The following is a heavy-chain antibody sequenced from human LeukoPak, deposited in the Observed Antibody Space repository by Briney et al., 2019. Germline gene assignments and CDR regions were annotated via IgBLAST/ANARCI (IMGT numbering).Heavy chain of an antibody. Sequence: PGGSLRLSCAASGFTFSSYWMSWVRQAPGMGLQWVANIKQDGSVKTYVDSVKGRFTISRDNAKNSLYLQMNSLRGEDTAVYYSATFLGATFFDHWGQGTLVSVSS. CDR1: GFTFSSYW. J-gene: IGHJ4*02. CDR2: IKQDGSVK. CDR3: ATFLGATFFDH. D-gene: IGHD1-26*01. V-gene: IGHV3-7*01.